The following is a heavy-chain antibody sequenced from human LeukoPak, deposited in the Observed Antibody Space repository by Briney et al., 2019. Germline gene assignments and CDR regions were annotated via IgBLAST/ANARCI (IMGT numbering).Heavy chain of an antibody. Sequence: VASVKVSCKASGYTFTSYYMHWVRQAPGQGLEWMGIINPSGGSTSYAQKFQGRVTMTRNTSTSTVYMELSSLRSEDTAVYYCAMGILTGYYMVYWGQGTLVTVSS. CDR1: GYTFTSYY. J-gene: IGHJ4*02. V-gene: IGHV1-46*01. CDR3: AMGILTGYYMVY. D-gene: IGHD3-9*01. CDR2: INPSGGST.